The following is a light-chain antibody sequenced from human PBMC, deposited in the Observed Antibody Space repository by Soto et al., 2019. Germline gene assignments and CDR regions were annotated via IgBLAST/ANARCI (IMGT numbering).Light chain of an antibody. CDR1: QGLGGNS. J-gene: IGKJ1*01. V-gene: IGKV3-20*01. Sequence: EIVLTQSPGTLSLSPGDRAPPFSGPGQGLGGNSLAWYQQYLGQAPRLLIFGASSRATGIPDRFSGSGSGTDFTLTISRLEPEDFAVYFCQQFGSSPPWTFGQGTKVEIK. CDR3: QQFGSSPPWT. CDR2: GAS.